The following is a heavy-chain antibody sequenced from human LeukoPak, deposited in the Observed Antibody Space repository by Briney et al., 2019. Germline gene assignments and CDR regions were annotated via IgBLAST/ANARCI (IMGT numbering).Heavy chain of an antibody. J-gene: IGHJ4*02. CDR2: ISSDGSNK. D-gene: IGHD6-19*01. Sequence: PGRSLRLSCAASGFTFSSFGMHWVRQAPGKGLEWVAVISSDGSNKYYADSVKGQFTISRDNSKNTLYLQMDSLRAEDTAVYYSAKSRLYSSGSADYWGQGTLVTVSS. CDR1: GFTFSSFG. V-gene: IGHV3-30*18. CDR3: AKSRLYSSGSADY.